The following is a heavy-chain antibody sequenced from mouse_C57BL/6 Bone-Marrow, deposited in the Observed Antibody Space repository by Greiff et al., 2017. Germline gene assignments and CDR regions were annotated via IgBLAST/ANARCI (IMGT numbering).Heavy chain of an antibody. D-gene: IGHD2-5*01. Sequence: QVQLQQSGAELARPGASVKLSCKASGYTFTSYGISWVKQRTGQGLEWIGEIYSRSGNPYYNEKFKGKATLTAAKSSSTAYMELRSLTSEDSAVYFCARFAYYSNYLYYAMDYWGQGTSVTVSS. CDR3: ARFAYYSNYLYYAMDY. J-gene: IGHJ4*01. CDR1: GYTFTSYG. V-gene: IGHV1-81*01. CDR2: IYSRSGNP.